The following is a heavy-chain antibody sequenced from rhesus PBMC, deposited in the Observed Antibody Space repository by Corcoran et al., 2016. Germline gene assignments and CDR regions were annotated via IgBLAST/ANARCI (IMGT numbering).Heavy chain of an antibody. Sequence: QVQLQESGPGLVKPSETLSLTCAVSGGPISSNYWNCIRHPPGKGLEWIGRIYGSSGSTSYNPSLTSRVTISTDTSKNQFSLKLSSVTAADTAVYFCARENPTRGLDSWGQGVVVTVSS. V-gene: IGHV4-147*01. J-gene: IGHJ6*01. CDR1: GGPISSNY. CDR3: ARENPTRGLDS. D-gene: IGHD2-2*01. CDR2: IYGSSGST.